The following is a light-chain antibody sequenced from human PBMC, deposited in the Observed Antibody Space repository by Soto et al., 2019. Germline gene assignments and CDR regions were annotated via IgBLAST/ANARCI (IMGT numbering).Light chain of an antibody. Sequence: SYELTQPPSVSVSPGQTASITCSGDKLGDKYACWYQQKAGQSPVLVIYRDYKRPSGIPERFSGSISGNTATLIISGTQAMDEADYYCQAWDSGGVVFGGGTKVTVL. J-gene: IGLJ2*01. CDR2: RDY. CDR3: QAWDSGGVV. CDR1: KLGDKY. V-gene: IGLV3-1*01.